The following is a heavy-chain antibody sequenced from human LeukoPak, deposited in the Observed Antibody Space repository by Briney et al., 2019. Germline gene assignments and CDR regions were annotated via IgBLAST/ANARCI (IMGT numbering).Heavy chain of an antibody. CDR1: GFTFSSYW. CDR3: AKRSRRLTIVRGVPREDV. D-gene: IGHD3-10*01. Sequence: GGSLRLSCAASGFTFSSYWMNWVRQVPGEGLVWVSRIVSDGSNTNYADSVKGRFTISRDNSKNTLYLQMNSLRAEDTAVYYCAKRSRRLTIVRGVPREDVWGQGTTVTVSS. J-gene: IGHJ6*02. CDR2: IVSDGSNT. V-gene: IGHV3-74*01.